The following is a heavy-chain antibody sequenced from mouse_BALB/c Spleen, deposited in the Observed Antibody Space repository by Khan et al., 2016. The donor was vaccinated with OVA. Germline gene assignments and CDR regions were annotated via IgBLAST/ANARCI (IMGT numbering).Heavy chain of an antibody. J-gene: IGHJ2*01. V-gene: IGHV5-17*02. CDR3: ARTGYYYFDY. CDR1: GFTFSGFG. Sequence: EVELVESGGGLVQPGGSRKLSCAASGFTFSGFGMHWVRQAPEKGLEWVAYISSDSSTIYYADTVKGRFTISRDNPKNTLFLQMTSLRSEDTAMYFFARTGYYYFDYWGQGTTLTGSS. D-gene: IGHD2-3*01. CDR2: ISSDSSTI.